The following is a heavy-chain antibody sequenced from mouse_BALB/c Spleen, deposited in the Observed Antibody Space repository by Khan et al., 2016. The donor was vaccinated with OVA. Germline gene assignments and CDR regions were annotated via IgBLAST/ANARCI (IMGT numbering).Heavy chain of an antibody. CDR1: GYSITSDYA. D-gene: IGHD2-3*01. CDR2: ISYSGST. J-gene: IGHJ4*01. V-gene: IGHV3-2*02. Sequence: EVQLVESGPGLVKPSQSLSLTCTVTGYSITSDYAWNWIRQFPGNKLEWMGYISYSGSTNYNPALKSRISITRDTSKNQFFLQLNSVTTEEKATYYCARDGSRYNYAMDYWGQGTTVTVSS. CDR3: ARDGSRYNYAMDY.